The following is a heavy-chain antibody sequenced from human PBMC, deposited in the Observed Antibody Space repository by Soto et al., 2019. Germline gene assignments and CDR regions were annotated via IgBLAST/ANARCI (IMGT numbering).Heavy chain of an antibody. Sequence: EVQLLQSGGGVVQPGGSLRLSCAASDSTIRRYAMSWVRQAPGKGLEWVSGITGNSARIYYADSVKGRFSISRDNSKNTLYLQMDTLRAEDTAVYCCAKNGDFDYDAFDVWGQGTVVTVSS. CDR1: DSTIRRYA. CDR3: AKNGDFDYDAFDV. D-gene: IGHD3-16*01. V-gene: IGHV3-23*01. J-gene: IGHJ3*01. CDR2: ITGNSARI.